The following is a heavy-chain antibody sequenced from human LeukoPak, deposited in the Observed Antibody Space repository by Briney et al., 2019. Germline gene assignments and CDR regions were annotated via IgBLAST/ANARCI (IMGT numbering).Heavy chain of an antibody. CDR1: GGSISSGSYY. CDR2: IYTSGST. CDR3: ARGGYDILTGYNWFDP. V-gene: IGHV4-61*02. Sequence: KSSQTLSLTCTVSGGSISSGSYYWSWIRQPAGKGLEWIGRIYTSGSTNYNPSLKSRVTISVDTSKNQFSLKLSSVTAADTAVYYCARGGYDILTGYNWFDPWGQGTLVTVSS. D-gene: IGHD3-9*01. J-gene: IGHJ5*02.